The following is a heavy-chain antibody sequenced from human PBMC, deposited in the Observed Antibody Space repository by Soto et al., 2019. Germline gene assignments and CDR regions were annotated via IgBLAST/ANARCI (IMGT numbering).Heavy chain of an antibody. CDR1: GGSISSGGYS. Sequence: QLQLQESGSGLVKPSQTLSLTCAVSGGSISSGGYSWSWIRQPPGKGLEWIGYISHSGSTYYNPSLRSRVTESVDRSKNQCSLKLSSVTTADTAMYYCASGSHVPHYWGQGTLVTVSS. J-gene: IGHJ4*02. D-gene: IGHD6-6*01. V-gene: IGHV4-30-2*01. CDR2: ISHSGST. CDR3: ASGSHVPHY.